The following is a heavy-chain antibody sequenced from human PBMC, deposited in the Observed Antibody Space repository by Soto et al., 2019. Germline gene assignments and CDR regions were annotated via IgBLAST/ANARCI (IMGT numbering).Heavy chain of an antibody. CDR2: IYYSGST. Sequence: SETLSLTCTVSGGSISSSSYYWGWIRQPPGKGLEWIGSIYYSGSTYYNPSLKSRVTISVDTSKNQFSLKLSSVTAADTAVYNCARKSREPLGNWLDPWGQGTLVTVSS. D-gene: IGHD1-1*01. CDR3: ARKSREPLGNWLDP. J-gene: IGHJ5*02. CDR1: GGSISSSSYY. V-gene: IGHV4-39*01.